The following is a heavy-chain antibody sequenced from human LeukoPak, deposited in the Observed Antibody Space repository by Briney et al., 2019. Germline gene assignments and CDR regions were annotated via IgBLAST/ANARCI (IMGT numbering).Heavy chain of an antibody. CDR1: GFTFSGYS. D-gene: IGHD2-15*01. CDR3: AKAGSEAVVAAYYFDS. CDR2: ISSSSSYI. J-gene: IGHJ4*02. V-gene: IGHV3-21*04. Sequence: GGSLRLSCEASGFTFSGYSMNWVRQAPGKGLEWVSSISSSSSYIYYADSVKGRFTISRDNAKNSVYLQINSLRAEDTAIYYCAKAGSEAVVAAYYFDSWGQGTLVTVSP.